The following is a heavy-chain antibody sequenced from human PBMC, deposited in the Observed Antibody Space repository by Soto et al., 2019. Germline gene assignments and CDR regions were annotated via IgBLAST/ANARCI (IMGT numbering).Heavy chain of an antibody. V-gene: IGHV1-2*02. D-gene: IGHD6-19*01. CDR3: ARVHSSGWYILDY. CDR1: GYTFTGYY. J-gene: IGHJ4*02. CDR2: INPNSGGT. Sequence: GASVKVSCKASGYTFTGYYMHWVRQAPGQGLEWMGWINPNSGGTNYAQKFQGRVTMTRDTSISTAYMELSRLRSDDTAVYYCARVHSSGWYILDYWGQGTLVTVSS.